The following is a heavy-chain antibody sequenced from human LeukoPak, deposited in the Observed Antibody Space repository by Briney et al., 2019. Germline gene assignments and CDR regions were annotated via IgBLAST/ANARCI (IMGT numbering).Heavy chain of an antibody. CDR1: GFTFSSYS. V-gene: IGHV3-21*01. Sequence: PGGSLRLSCAASGFTFSSYSMNWVRQAPGKGLEWVSSISSSSSYIYYADSVKGRFTISRDNAKNSLHLQMNSLRAEDTAVYYCARARITIFGVVTHFDYWGQGTLVTVSS. CDR2: ISSSSSYI. CDR3: ARARITIFGVVTHFDY. D-gene: IGHD3-3*01. J-gene: IGHJ4*02.